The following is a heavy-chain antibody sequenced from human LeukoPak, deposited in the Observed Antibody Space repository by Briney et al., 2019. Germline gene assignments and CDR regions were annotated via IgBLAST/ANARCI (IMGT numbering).Heavy chain of an antibody. J-gene: IGHJ4*02. V-gene: IGHV1-69*13. D-gene: IGHD3-10*01. CDR2: IIPMFGKG. CDR3: ARDKLLEDYYYGSGSYLDY. Sequence: SVKVSCKASGGIFSNHPISWVRQAPGQGLEWMGGIIPMFGKGNYAQKFQGRVTITAYESTSTAYMELSGLRSEDTDVYYCARDKLLEDYYYGSGSYLDYWGQGTLMSVST. CDR1: GGIFSNHP.